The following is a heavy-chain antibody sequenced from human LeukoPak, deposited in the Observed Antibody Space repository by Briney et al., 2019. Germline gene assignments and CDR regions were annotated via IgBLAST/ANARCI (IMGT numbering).Heavy chain of an antibody. CDR3: ARTSLELLFPYYFDY. V-gene: IGHV5-51*01. D-gene: IGHD1-26*01. J-gene: IGHJ4*02. Sequence: GESLKISCKGSGYSFTSYWIGWVRQMPGKGLEWMGIIYPGDSDTRYSPSFQGQVTISADKSISTAYLQWSSLKASDTAMYYCARTSLELLFPYYFDYWGQGTLVTVSS. CDR1: GYSFTSYW. CDR2: IYPGDSDT.